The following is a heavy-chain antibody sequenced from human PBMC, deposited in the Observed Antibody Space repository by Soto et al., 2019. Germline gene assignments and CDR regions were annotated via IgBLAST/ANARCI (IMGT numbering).Heavy chain of an antibody. CDR1: GYTFTDYY. CDR2: INPNSSAT. V-gene: IGHV1-2*02. D-gene: IGHD2-8*01. J-gene: IGHJ4*02. Sequence: GASVKVSCKASGYTFTDYYMHWVRQAPGQGLEWMGWINPNSSATSYAQRFQGRVTMTRDTSISTAYMELSRLTSDDTAVYYCAREGGDIVQMVYALPWYWGQGTLVTVSS. CDR3: AREGGDIVQMVYALPWY.